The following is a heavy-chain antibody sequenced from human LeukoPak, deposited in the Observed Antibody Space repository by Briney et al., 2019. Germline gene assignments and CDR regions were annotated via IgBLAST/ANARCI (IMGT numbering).Heavy chain of an antibody. CDR3: ARITGDYYDSSGYDC. Sequence: ASVKVSCKASGYTFTGYYMHWVRQAPGQGLEWMGWINPNSGGTNYAQKFQGRVTMTRDTSISTAYMELSRLRSDDTAVYYCARITGDYYDSSGYDCWGQGTLVTVSS. J-gene: IGHJ4*02. CDR2: INPNSGGT. V-gene: IGHV1-2*02. CDR1: GYTFTGYY. D-gene: IGHD3-22*01.